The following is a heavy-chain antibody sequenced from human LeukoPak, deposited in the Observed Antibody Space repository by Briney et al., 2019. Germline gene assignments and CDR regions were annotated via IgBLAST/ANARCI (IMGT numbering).Heavy chain of an antibody. CDR3: ARDQGRYCSGGSGYKPSLPAN. CDR2: INWNGGST. CDR1: GFTFDDYG. D-gene: IGHD2-15*01. Sequence: PGGSLRLSCAASGFTFDDYGMSWVRQAPGKGLEWVSGINWNGGSTGYADSVKGRFTISRDNAKNSLYLQMNSLRAEDTALYYCARDQGRYCSGGSGYKPSLPANWGQGTLVTVSS. J-gene: IGHJ4*02. V-gene: IGHV3-20*04.